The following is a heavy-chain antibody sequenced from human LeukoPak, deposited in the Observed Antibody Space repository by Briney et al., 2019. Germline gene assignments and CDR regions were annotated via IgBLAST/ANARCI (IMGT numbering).Heavy chain of an antibody. CDR2: MNPNSGNT. CDR1: GYTFTSYD. J-gene: IGHJ5*02. V-gene: IGHV1-8*01. D-gene: IGHD2-15*01. CDR3: ARARSWSRHNWFDP. Sequence: ASVKVSCKASGYTFTSYDINWVRQATGQGLEWMGWMNPNSGNTGYAQKFQGRVTMIRNTSISTAYMELSSLRSEDTAVYYCARARSWSRHNWFDPWGQGTLVTVSS.